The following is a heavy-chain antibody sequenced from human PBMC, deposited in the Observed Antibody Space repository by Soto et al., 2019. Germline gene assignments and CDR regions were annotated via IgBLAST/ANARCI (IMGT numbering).Heavy chain of an antibody. V-gene: IGHV1-18*04. CDR3: ARDFYPLAYYFDP. CDR2: VSGSNGNT. CDR1: GYTFINHG. J-gene: IGHJ4*02. Sequence: QVQLVQSEAEVKKPGASVKVSCEASGYTFINHGISWVRQAPGQGLEWMGWVSGSNGNTKYAQKFQGRVTMTTETSTSTDHMELRNLISDDTAVYFCARDFYPLAYYFDPWGQGTLVTVSS.